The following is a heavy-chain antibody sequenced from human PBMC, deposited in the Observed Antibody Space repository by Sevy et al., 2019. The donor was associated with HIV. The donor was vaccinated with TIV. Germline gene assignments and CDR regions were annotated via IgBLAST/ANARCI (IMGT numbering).Heavy chain of an antibody. J-gene: IGHJ4*02. V-gene: IGHV3-7*01. CDR1: GFTFSDSC. CDR2: INEDGSRL. CDR3: ARDRAYSAVDY. D-gene: IGHD5-18*01. Sequence: GGSLRLSCVASGFTFSDSCMIWVRQAPGKGLERIAFINEDGSRLGYVDSVRGRFTISRENIKNSLYLQMNNLRAEDTALYFCARDRAYSAVDYRGQGTLVTVSS.